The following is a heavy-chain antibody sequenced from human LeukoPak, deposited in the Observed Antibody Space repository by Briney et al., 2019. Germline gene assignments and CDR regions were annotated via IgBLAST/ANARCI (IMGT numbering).Heavy chain of an antibody. CDR3: ARQVSGHYDYIWGSYR. CDR2: IYYSGST. V-gene: IGHV4-39*01. CDR1: GGSISSSSYY. J-gene: IGHJ4*02. D-gene: IGHD3-16*02. Sequence: PSETLSLTCTVSGGSISSSSYYWGWIRQPPGKGLEWIGSIYYSGSTYYNPSLKSRVTISVDTSKNQFSLKLSSVTAADTAVYYCARQVSGHYDYIWGSYRWGQGTLVTVSS.